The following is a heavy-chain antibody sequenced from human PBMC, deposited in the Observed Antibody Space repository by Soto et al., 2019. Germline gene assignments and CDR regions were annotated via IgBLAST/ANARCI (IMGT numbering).Heavy chain of an antibody. V-gene: IGHV4-39*07. CDR3: ARVGYSAPFDY. CDR1: GGSISSSSYY. Sequence: SETLSLTCTVSGGSISSSSYYWGWIRQPPGKGLEWIGSIYYSGSTYYNPSLKSRVTISVDTSKNQFSLKLSSVTAADTAVYYCARVGYSAPFDYWGQGTLVTVSS. D-gene: IGHD3-22*01. CDR2: IYYSGST. J-gene: IGHJ4*02.